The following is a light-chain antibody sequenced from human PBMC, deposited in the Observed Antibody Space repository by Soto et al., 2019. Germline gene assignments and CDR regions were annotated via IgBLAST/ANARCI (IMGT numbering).Light chain of an antibody. CDR1: SSDVGGYNY. V-gene: IGLV2-14*03. J-gene: IGLJ2*01. CDR2: DVS. Sequence: QSALTQPASVSGSTGQSITISCTGTSSDVGGYNYVSWYQHHPGKAPKLMIYDVSDRPSGVSNRFSGSKSGNTASLTISGLQAEDEAHYYCTSYTSTSPHVVFGGGTKLTV. CDR3: TSYTSTSPHVV.